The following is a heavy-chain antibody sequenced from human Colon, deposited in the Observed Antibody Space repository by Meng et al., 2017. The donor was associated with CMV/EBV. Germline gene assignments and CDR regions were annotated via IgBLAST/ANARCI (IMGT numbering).Heavy chain of an antibody. Sequence: GESLKISCAASGFTFSGYAMSWVRQASGKGLEWVSAISGSGGSTYYADSVKGRFTISRDNSKNTLYLQMNSLRAEDTAVYYCAQWLAQGVYYYGMDVWGQGTTVTVSS. J-gene: IGHJ6*02. D-gene: IGHD6-19*01. CDR1: GFTFSGYA. V-gene: IGHV3-23*01. CDR3: AQWLAQGVYYYGMDV. CDR2: ISGSGGST.